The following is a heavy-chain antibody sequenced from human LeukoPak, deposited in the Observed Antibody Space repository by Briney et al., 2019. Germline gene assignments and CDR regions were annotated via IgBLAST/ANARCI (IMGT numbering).Heavy chain of an antibody. D-gene: IGHD1-26*01. J-gene: IGHJ4*02. CDR2: IYRGEST. Sequence: GGSLRLSCAASGFTISSSYTSWVRQAPGKGLEWVSVIYRGESTYYTESVRGRFMISRDSSKNTLYLQMNSLRAEDTAVYYCVREIGNSGNYDWGQGTLVTVSS. V-gene: IGHV3-53*01. CDR3: VREIGNSGNYD. CDR1: GFTISSSY.